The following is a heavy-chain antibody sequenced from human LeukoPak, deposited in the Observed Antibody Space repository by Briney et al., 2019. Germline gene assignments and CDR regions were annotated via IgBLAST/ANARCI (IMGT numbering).Heavy chain of an antibody. J-gene: IGHJ6*04. CDR3: ARTNSDGSGTYYKNHYYGMDV. CDR1: GGSFSGYY. CDR2: INHSGST. Sequence: SETLSLTCAVYGGSFSGYYWSWIRHPPGKGLEWIGEINHSGSTNYNPSLKSRVTVSVDTSKNQFSLKLSSVTAADTAVYYCARTNSDGSGTYYKNHYYGMDVGGKGTTVTVSS. D-gene: IGHD3-10*01. V-gene: IGHV4-34*01.